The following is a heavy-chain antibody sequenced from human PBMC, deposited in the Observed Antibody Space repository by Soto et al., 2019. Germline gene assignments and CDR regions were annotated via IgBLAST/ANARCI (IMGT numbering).Heavy chain of an antibody. CDR1: GGTLSDHG. CDR3: ARGVYGSGNYYTGPSAFDI. D-gene: IGHD3-10*01. V-gene: IGHV1-69*06. J-gene: IGHJ3*02. Sequence: HVQLEQSGAEVKKPGSSVKVSCKASGGTLSDHGVAWLRQAPGQGLEWMGGTIPVFNTAKYAQKFQGRVTVTADKFTNIAYMELSSLRSEDTAFYFCARGVYGSGNYYTGPSAFDIWGQGTMVIVSS. CDR2: TIPVFNTA.